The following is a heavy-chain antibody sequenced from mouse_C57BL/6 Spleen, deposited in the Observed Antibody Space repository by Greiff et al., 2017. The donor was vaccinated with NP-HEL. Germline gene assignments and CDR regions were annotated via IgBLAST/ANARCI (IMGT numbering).Heavy chain of an antibody. CDR2: IYPGDGDT. Sequence: QVQLQQSGPELVKPGASVKISCKASGYAFSSSWMNWVKQRPGKGLEWIGRIYPGDGDTNYNGKFKGKATLTADKSSSTAYMQLSSLTSEDSAVYFCARRGTTRGYFDYWGQGTTLTVSS. J-gene: IGHJ2*01. CDR3: ARRGTTRGYFDY. CDR1: GYAFSSSW. V-gene: IGHV1-82*01. D-gene: IGHD1-1*01.